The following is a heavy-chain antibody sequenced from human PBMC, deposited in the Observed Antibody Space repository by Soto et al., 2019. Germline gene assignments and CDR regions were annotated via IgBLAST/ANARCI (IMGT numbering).Heavy chain of an antibody. CDR1: GGSINSYY. CDR2: IYYSGST. V-gene: IGHV4-59*13. J-gene: IGHJ4*02. D-gene: IGHD3-10*01. Sequence: SETLSLTCTVSGGSINSYYWSWIRQPPGKGLEWIGYIYYSGSTNYNPSLKSRVTISVDTSKNHFSLILTSVTAADTAVYYCARGGDYYGSGSYSHWGQGTLVTVSS. CDR3: ARGGDYYGSGSYSH.